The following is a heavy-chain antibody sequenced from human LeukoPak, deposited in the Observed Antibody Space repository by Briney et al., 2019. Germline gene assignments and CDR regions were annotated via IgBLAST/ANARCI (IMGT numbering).Heavy chain of an antibody. CDR1: AFTFSTYA. D-gene: IGHD1-1*01. V-gene: IGHV3-33*01. Sequence: WGSLTLSCAASAFTFSTYAMHWVRQPPGKGLEWVAVIWFDGGVEYYADSVKGRFTISRDNSKNTLSLQMNSLRADDTAVYYCARDRGGNWVDALEIWGHGKLVSVSS. CDR3: ARDRGGNWVDALEI. CDR2: IWFDGGVE. J-gene: IGHJ3*02.